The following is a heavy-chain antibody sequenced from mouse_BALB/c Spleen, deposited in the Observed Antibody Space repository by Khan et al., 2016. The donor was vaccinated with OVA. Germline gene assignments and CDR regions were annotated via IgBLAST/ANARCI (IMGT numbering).Heavy chain of an antibody. V-gene: IGHV1-77*01. CDR1: GYTFTDYY. J-gene: IGHJ3*01. CDR3: ARRNYFGYTFAY. CDR2: ISPGSGDT. D-gene: IGHD1-2*01. Sequence: QVQLQQSGAELARPGASVKLSCKASGYTFTDYYINWVKQRTGQGLEWIGEISPGSGDTYYNEMFKGKATLTADKSSSTAYMQLSSLTSEASAVYCCARRNYFGYTFAYWGQGTLVTVSA.